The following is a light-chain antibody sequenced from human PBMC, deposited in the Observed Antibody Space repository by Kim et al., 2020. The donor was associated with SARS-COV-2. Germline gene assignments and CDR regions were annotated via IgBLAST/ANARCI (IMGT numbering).Light chain of an antibody. J-gene: IGKJ1*01. CDR3: QLYGSSPEKELT. CDR1: QSVSSGF. CDR2: GAS. Sequence: EIVLTQTPGTLSLSPGERATLSCRASQSVSSGFLAWYQHKPGQAPRLLFYGASSRATGIPDRFTGSGSGTDFTLTINRLEPEDFAVYYCQLYGSSPEKELTFGQGTKVDIK. V-gene: IGKV3-20*01.